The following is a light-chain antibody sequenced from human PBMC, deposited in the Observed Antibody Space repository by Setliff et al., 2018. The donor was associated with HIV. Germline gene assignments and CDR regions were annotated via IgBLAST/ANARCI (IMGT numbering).Light chain of an antibody. CDR1: NSDVGAYSY. J-gene: IGLJ1*01. CDR2: DVS. Sequence: QSVLTQPASVSGSPGQSITISCTGTNSDVGAYSYVSWYQQYPGEAPKLMIYDVSDRPSGVSRRFSGSKSGNTASLTISGLQAEDEADYYCASYTGSNTLYVFGTGTKGTVL. CDR3: ASYTGSNTLYV. V-gene: IGLV2-14*03.